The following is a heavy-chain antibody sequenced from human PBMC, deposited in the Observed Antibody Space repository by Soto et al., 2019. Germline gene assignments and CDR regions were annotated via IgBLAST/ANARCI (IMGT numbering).Heavy chain of an antibody. Sequence: SLRLSCAASGFTFDDYAMHWVRQAPGKGLEWVSGISWNSGSIGYADSVKGRFTISRDNAKNSLYLQMNSLRAEDTAVYYCAKEKISTSGGNSVDPWGQGSLVSV. CDR3: AKEKISTSGGNSVDP. CDR2: ISWNSGSI. D-gene: IGHD2-2*01. V-gene: IGHV3-9*01. J-gene: IGHJ5*02. CDR1: GFTFDDYA.